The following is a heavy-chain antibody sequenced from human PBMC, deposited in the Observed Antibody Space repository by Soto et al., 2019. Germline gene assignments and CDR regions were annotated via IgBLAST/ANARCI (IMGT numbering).Heavy chain of an antibody. Sequence: GGSLRLSCAASGFTFSSYWMSWVRQAPGKGLEWVANIKQDGSEKYYVDSVKGRFTISRDNAKNSLYLQMNSLRAEDTAVYYCARTDSSGWYSTYYYYGMGVWGQGTTVTV. D-gene: IGHD6-19*01. CDR3: ARTDSSGWYSTYYYYGMGV. V-gene: IGHV3-7*03. CDR2: IKQDGSEK. J-gene: IGHJ6*02. CDR1: GFTFSSYW.